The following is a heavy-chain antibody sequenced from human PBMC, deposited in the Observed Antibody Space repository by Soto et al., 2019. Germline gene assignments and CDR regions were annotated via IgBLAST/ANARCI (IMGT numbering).Heavy chain of an antibody. CDR3: ARTNTVNKVNYAFDI. V-gene: IGHV4-59*08. CDR1: GGSISSYY. Sequence: QVQLQESGPGLVKPSETLSLTCTVSGGSISSYYWTWIRQPPGKGLEWIGYISYSGSTNYNPSLTSRVTITLNTSTDQFPLKLGSVTAADTALYFCARTNTVNKVNYAFDIWGQGTMFTVAS. D-gene: IGHD4-17*01. CDR2: ISYSGST. J-gene: IGHJ3*02.